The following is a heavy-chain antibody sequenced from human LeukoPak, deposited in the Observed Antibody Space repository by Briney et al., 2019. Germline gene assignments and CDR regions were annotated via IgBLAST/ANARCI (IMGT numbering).Heavy chain of an antibody. J-gene: IGHJ4*02. CDR2: ISSSGSTI. CDR1: GFTFSDYY. CDR3: ARDHTDGYYDSSGYLDY. V-gene: IGHV3-11*04. D-gene: IGHD3-22*01. Sequence: GGSLRLSCAASGFTFSDYYMSWIRQAPGKGLEWVSYISSSGSTIYYADSVKGRFTISRDNAKNSLYLQMNSLRAEDTAVYYCARDHTDGYYDSSGYLDYWGQGTLVTVSS.